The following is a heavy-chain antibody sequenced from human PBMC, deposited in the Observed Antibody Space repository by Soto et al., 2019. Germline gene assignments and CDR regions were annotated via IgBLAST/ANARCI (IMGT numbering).Heavy chain of an antibody. Sequence: EVQLLESGGGLEQPGGSLRLSCAASGFTFSYYAMSWVRQAPGKGLEWVSGLSNTGDSTYYADSVKGRSTISRDNSKNMFYLQMNSLRPEDTAVYYCTKEKTGGMTVVFIDGFAVWGQGTTVTVSS. J-gene: IGHJ6*02. CDR2: LSNTGDST. CDR1: GFTFSYYA. CDR3: TKEKTGGMTVVFIDGFAV. V-gene: IGHV3-23*01. D-gene: IGHD3-10*01.